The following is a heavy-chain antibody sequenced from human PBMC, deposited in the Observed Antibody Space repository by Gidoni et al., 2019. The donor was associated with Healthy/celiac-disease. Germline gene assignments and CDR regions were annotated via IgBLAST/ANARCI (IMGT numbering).Heavy chain of an antibody. CDR3: ARWGTVDYFDY. Sequence: QVQLQQWGAGLLKPSATLSLTCAVYGGSFSGYYWSWIRQPPGKGLEWIGEINHSGSTNYNPSLKSRVTISVDTSKNQFSLKLSSVTAADTAVYYCARWGTVDYFDYWGQGTLVTVSS. CDR2: INHSGST. J-gene: IGHJ4*02. V-gene: IGHV4-34*01. CDR1: GGSFSGYY. D-gene: IGHD2-8*02.